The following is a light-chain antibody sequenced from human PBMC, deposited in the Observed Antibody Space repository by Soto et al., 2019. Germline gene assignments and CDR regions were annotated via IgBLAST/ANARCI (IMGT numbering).Light chain of an antibody. Sequence: EIVMTQSPATLSVSPGERATLSCRASQSVSYNLAWYQQKPGQAPRLLIYGASTRATGIPARFSGSGSGTEFTLTISSLQSKDFAVYYCQQYNNWPPMYTFGQGTKLEIK. CDR3: QQYNNWPPMYT. J-gene: IGKJ2*01. CDR1: QSVSYN. V-gene: IGKV3-15*01. CDR2: GAS.